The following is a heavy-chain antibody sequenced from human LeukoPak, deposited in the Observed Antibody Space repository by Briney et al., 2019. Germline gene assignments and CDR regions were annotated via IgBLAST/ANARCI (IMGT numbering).Heavy chain of an antibody. CDR2: IYSGGST. CDR1: GFTVSRNY. V-gene: IGHV3-66*01. J-gene: IGHJ6*02. Sequence: PGGSLRLSCAASGFTVSRNYMSWVRQAPGKGLEWVSIIYSGGSTYYADSVKGRFTISRDNSKNTLYLQMNSLRAEDTAVYYCARDPRALYNYYGLDVWGQGTTVTVSS. CDR3: ARDPRALYNYYGLDV.